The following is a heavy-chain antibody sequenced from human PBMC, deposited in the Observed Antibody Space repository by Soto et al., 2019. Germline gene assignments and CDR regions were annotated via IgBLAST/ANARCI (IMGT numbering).Heavy chain of an antibody. CDR3: ARSGGLVQHIVVVTAIQGGWFDP. V-gene: IGHV4-39*01. Sequence: SETLSLTCTVSGGSISSSSYCWGWIRQPPGKGLEWIGSIYYSGSTYYNPSLKSRVTISVDTSKNQFSLKLSSVTAADTAVYYCARSGGLVQHIVVVTAIQGGWFDPWGQGTLVTVSS. D-gene: IGHD2-21*02. CDR2: IYYSGST. J-gene: IGHJ5*02. CDR1: GGSISSSSYC.